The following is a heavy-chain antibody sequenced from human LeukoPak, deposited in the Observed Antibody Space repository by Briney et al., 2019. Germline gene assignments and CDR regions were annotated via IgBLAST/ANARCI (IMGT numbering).Heavy chain of an antibody. CDR2: ISSSGSTI. D-gene: IGHD5-24*01. CDR3: AKDWEMATILSGIDY. Sequence: GGSLRLSCAASGFTFSSYEMNWVRQAPGKGLEWVSYISSSGSTIYYADSVKGRFTISRDNAKNSLYLQMNSLRAEDTAVYYCAKDWEMATILSGIDYWGQGTLVTVSS. CDR1: GFTFSSYE. J-gene: IGHJ4*02. V-gene: IGHV3-48*03.